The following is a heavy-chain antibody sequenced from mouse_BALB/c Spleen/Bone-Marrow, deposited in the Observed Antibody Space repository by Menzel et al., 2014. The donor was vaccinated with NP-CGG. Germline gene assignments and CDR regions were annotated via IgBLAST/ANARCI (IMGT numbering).Heavy chain of an antibody. J-gene: IGHJ3*01. CDR1: GYTFTSYT. CDR3: ARESYGNWFAY. Sequence: VQLQQSGAELARPGASVKMSCKASGYTFTSYTMHWVKKRPGQGLEWIGYINPSSGYTSYNQKFKDKATLTADKSSSTAYMQLSSLTSEDSAVYYCARESYGNWFAYWGQGTLVTVSA. D-gene: IGHD2-1*01. V-gene: IGHV1-4*01. CDR2: INPSSGYT.